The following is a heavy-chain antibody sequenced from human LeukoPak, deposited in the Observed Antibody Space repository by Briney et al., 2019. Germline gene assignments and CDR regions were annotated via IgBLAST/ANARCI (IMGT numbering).Heavy chain of an antibody. J-gene: IGHJ3*02. Sequence: PPGGSLRLSCAASGFTFRNYGMHWVRQAPGKGLEWVAVVWYDGGNKFYTDSMKGRFTASRDNFKNTLYLQMNSLRVEDTAVYYCARDLNLPDALDNWGQGTTVTVSS. CDR2: VWYDGGNK. D-gene: IGHD1-14*01. CDR3: ARDLNLPDALDN. CDR1: GFTFRNYG. V-gene: IGHV3-33*01.